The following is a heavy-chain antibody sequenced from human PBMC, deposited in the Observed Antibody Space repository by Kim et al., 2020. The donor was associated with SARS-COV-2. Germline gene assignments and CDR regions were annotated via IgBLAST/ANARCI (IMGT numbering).Heavy chain of an antibody. Sequence: DSVKGRFTISRDNSKNTLYLQMNSLRAEDTAVYYCATTRREYSSSYFDYWGQGTLVTVSS. D-gene: IGHD6-6*01. CDR3: ATTRREYSSSYFDY. J-gene: IGHJ4*02. V-gene: IGHV3-23*01.